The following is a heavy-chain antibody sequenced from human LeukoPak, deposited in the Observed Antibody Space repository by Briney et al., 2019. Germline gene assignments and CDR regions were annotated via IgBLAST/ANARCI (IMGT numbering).Heavy chain of an antibody. V-gene: IGHV4-59*08. D-gene: IGHD5-18*01. CDR3: ARQGYSYGDYFDY. Sequence: SETLSLTCTVSGGSISSYYWSWIRQPPGKGLEWIGYIYYSGSTNYNPSLKSRVTISVDTSKNQFFLKLSSVTAADTAVYYCARQGYSYGDYFDYWGQGTLVTVSS. J-gene: IGHJ4*02. CDR2: IYYSGST. CDR1: GGSISSYY.